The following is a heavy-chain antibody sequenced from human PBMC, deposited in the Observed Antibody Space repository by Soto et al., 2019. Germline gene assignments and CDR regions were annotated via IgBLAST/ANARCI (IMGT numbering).Heavy chain of an antibody. CDR2: IYYSGST. CDR3: ARGGDSSSSEYFQH. J-gene: IGHJ1*01. D-gene: IGHD6-6*01. Sequence: SETLSLTCTVSGGSISSYYWSWIRQPPGKGLEWIGYIYYSGSTNYNPSLKSRVTISVDTSKNQFSLKLSSVTAADTAVYYCARGGDSSSSEYFQHWGQGTLVTSPQ. CDR1: GGSISSYY. V-gene: IGHV4-59*01.